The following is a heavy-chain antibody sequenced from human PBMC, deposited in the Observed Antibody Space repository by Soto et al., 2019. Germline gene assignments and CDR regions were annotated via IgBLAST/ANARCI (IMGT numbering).Heavy chain of an antibody. V-gene: IGHV4-59*01. J-gene: IGHJ6*02. D-gene: IGHD2-21*02. CDR1: GGSFSGYY. CDR3: TRDGDGRMTTNPYYYYGMDV. Sequence: SETLSLTCAVYGGSFSGYYWSWIRQPPGKGLEWIGNVYYSGGAKYNPSVKRRVSVSVDTSKNQFSLNLSSVTAADTAVYYCTRDGDGRMTTNPYYYYGMDVWGPGITVTVSS. CDR2: VYYSGGA.